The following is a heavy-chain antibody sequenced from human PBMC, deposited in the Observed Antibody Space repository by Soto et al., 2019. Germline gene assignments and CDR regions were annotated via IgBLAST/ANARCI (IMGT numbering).Heavy chain of an antibody. J-gene: IGHJ6*02. Sequence: QVQLVQSGAEVKKPGSSVKVSCKASGGTFSSYTISWVRQAPGQGLEWMGRIIPILGIANYAQKFQGRVTITADKSTSTAYMGLSSLRSEDTAVYYCARDCSSTSCPGDVWGQGTTVTVSS. CDR3: ARDCSSTSCPGDV. CDR2: IIPILGIA. CDR1: GGTFSSYT. D-gene: IGHD2-2*01. V-gene: IGHV1-69*08.